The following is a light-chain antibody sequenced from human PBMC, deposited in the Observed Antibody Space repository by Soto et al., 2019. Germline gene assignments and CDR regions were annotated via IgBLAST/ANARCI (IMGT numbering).Light chain of an antibody. CDR1: QDINNF. CDR2: DVS. CDR3: QQYHHVPYT. J-gene: IGKJ2*01. V-gene: IGKV1-33*01. Sequence: DIQMTQSPSSLPASVGDRVTITCQASQDINNFLNWYQQKPGKAPKLLIYDVSNLEAGVPSRFSGSESGAHFTFTITSLQPEDFATYYCQQYHHVPYTFGQGTKVEIK.